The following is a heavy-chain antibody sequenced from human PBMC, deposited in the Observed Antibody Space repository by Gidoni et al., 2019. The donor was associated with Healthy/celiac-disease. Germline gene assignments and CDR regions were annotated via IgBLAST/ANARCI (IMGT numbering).Heavy chain of an antibody. D-gene: IGHD1-26*01. CDR3: ARRAGSGSYTFDY. CDR1: GGSIRSGGSY. CDR2: IYSSGST. Sequence: QVQLQESGPGLVKPSQTLSPTCTVSGGSIRSGGSYWSWIRQHPGKGLEWIGYIYSSGSTYYNPSLKSRVTISVDTSKNQFSLKLSSVTAADTAVYYCARRAGSGSYTFDYWGQGTLVTVSS. V-gene: IGHV4-31*03. J-gene: IGHJ4*02.